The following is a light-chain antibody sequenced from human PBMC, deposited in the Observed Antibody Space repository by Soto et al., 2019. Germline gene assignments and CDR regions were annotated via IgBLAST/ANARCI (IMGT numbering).Light chain of an antibody. CDR2: LNSDGSH. CDR3: QTWDTGSVI. J-gene: IGLJ2*01. CDR1: SGHSSYA. V-gene: IGLV4-69*01. Sequence: QSVLTQSPSASASLGASVKFTCTLSSGHSSYAIAWHQQQPEKGPRYLMKLNSDGSHNKGDGTPDRFSGSSSGAERYLTISSLQSEDEADYYCQTWDTGSVIFGGGTKLTVL.